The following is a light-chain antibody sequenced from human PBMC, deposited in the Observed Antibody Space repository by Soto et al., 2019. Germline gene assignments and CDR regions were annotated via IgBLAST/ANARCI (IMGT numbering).Light chain of an antibody. CDR3: QQYNSYSPYT. CDR2: KAS. Sequence: DIQMTQSPSTLFASVGDRVTITCRASQSISSWLAWYQQKPGKAPKLLIYKASSVESGVPSRFSGSGSGTEFTLTISSLQPDDFATYYCQQYNSYSPYTFGQGTKLEIK. CDR1: QSISSW. V-gene: IGKV1-5*03. J-gene: IGKJ2*01.